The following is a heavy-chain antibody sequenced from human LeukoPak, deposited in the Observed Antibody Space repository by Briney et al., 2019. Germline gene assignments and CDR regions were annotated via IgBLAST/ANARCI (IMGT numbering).Heavy chain of an antibody. D-gene: IGHD3-22*01. CDR1: GVSISSYY. CDR3: VRGGYYDKEAFDI. V-gene: IGHV4-59*12. J-gene: IGHJ3*02. CDR2: IYYSGST. Sequence: SETLSLTCTVSGVSISSYYWSWIRQPPGKGLEWIGYIYYSGSTNYNPSLKSRVTISVDTSKNQFSLKLSSVTAADTAVYYCVRGGYYDKEAFDIWGQGTMVTVSS.